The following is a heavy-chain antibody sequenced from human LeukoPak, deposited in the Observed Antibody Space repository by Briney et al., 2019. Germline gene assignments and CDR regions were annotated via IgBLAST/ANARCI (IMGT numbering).Heavy chain of an antibody. CDR2: IRYDGSNK. V-gene: IGHV3-30*02. Sequence: GGSLRLSCAASGFTFSSYGMHWVRQAPGRGLEWVAFIRYDGSNKYYADSVKGRFTISRDNSKNTLYLQMNSLRAEDTAVYYCAKDQPVASNPLFDYWGQGTLVTVSS. CDR1: GFTFSSYG. D-gene: IGHD1-14*01. J-gene: IGHJ4*02. CDR3: AKDQPVASNPLFDY.